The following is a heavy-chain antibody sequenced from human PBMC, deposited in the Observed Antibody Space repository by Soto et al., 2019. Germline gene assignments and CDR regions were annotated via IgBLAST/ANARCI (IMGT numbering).Heavy chain of an antibody. CDR3: ARQKYYYGSGSYYPNWFDP. D-gene: IGHD3-10*01. J-gene: IGHJ5*02. Sequence: ASVKGSCKASGYTFTSHAMHWVRQAPGQRLEWMGWINAGNGNTKYSQKFQGRVTITTDTSASTAYMELSSLRSEDTAVYYCARQKYYYGSGSYYPNWFDPWGKGTLVTVSS. V-gene: IGHV1-3*01. CDR1: GYTFTSHA. CDR2: INAGNGNT.